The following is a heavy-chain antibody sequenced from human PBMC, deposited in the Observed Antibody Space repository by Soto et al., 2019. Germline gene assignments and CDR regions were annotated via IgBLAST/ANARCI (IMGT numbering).Heavy chain of an antibody. V-gene: IGHV5-10-1*01. CDR3: ASHYSSSHYGMEV. D-gene: IGHD6-6*01. Sequence: PXDSLKLSWQCSGNSFTSYWISWVRQMPGKGLEWMGRIDPSDSYTNYSPSFQGHVTISADKSISTAYLQWSSLKASDTAMYYCASHYSSSHYGMEVWGQGTTVTVSS. J-gene: IGHJ6*02. CDR2: IDPSDSYT. CDR1: GNSFTSYW.